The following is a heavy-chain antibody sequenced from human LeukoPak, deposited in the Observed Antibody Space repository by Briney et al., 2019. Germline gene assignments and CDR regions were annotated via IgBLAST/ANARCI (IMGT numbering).Heavy chain of an antibody. CDR2: IWFDGNNK. D-gene: IGHD2-2*01. CDR3: ARDNHQLLHSYYYAMDV. V-gene: IGHV3-33*01. J-gene: IGHJ6*02. Sequence: PGRSLRLSCAASGFTLSCYGMHWVRQAPGKGLEWVAVIWFDGNNKYYADSVKGRFTISRDNSKNTLYLQMNSLRVEDTAVYYCARDNHQLLHSYYYAMDVWGQGTSVTVSS. CDR1: GFTLSCYG.